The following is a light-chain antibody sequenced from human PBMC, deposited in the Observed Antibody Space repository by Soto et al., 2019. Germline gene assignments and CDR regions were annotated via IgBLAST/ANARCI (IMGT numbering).Light chain of an antibody. CDR1: RSDVGGYDY. Sequence: QSALTQPPSASGSRGQSVTISCTGTRSDVGGYDYVSWYRQHPGEAPKLLIYDVNKRPSGVPDRFSGSKSGNTASLTVSGLQAEDEADYYCSSYTSSSTLFGTGTKV. CDR3: SSYTSSSTL. J-gene: IGLJ1*01. V-gene: IGLV2-8*01. CDR2: DVN.